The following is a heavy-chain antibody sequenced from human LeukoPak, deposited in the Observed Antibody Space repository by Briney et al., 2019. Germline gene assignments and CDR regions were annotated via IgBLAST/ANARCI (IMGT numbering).Heavy chain of an antibody. Sequence: GGSLRLSCAASGFTFSTYAMTWVRQAPGKGLEWVSGISAGGDRTYYADSVKGRFTISRDNSKNTLYLQMNSLRAEDTAVYYCARGGHYYDSSAQLAHWGQGTLVTVSS. V-gene: IGHV3-23*01. CDR3: ARGGHYYDSSAQLAH. CDR2: ISAGGDRT. D-gene: IGHD3-22*01. CDR1: GFTFSTYA. J-gene: IGHJ1*01.